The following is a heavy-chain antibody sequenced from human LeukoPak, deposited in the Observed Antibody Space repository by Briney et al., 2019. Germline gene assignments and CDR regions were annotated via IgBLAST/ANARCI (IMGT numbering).Heavy chain of an antibody. D-gene: IGHD5-24*01. CDR3: AKGDDIGKYPTRALHFDN. Sequence: GGSLRHSRAASGFTFSRHAINWIRQAPGKGLEWVSTTGLNSVNTLCAESVQGRFTISRDNSKNTLDLQMDNLRVDDTAVYYCAKGDDIGKYPTRALHFDNWVQGTLVTVSS. CDR2: TGLNSVNT. V-gene: IGHV3-23*01. CDR1: GFTFSRHA. J-gene: IGHJ4*02.